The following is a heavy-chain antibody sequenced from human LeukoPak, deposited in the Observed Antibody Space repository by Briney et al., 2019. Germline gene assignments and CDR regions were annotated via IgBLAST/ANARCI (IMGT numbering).Heavy chain of an antibody. CDR1: GFPFISYA. CDR3: AKGKISGGSCYLDY. Sequence: PGGSLRLSCAASGFPFISYAMSWVRQAPGKGLEGVSAISGSGGSTYYADSVKGRFTISRDNSKNTLYLQMNSLRAEDTAVYYCAKGKISGGSCYLDYWGQGTLVTVSS. V-gene: IGHV3-23*01. CDR2: ISGSGGST. D-gene: IGHD2-15*01. J-gene: IGHJ4*02.